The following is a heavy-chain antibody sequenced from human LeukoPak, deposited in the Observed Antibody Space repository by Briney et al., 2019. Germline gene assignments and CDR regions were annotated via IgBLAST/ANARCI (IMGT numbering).Heavy chain of an antibody. J-gene: IGHJ6*02. CDR2: MSYDGSNK. CDR3: AKDISSSWYYYGMDV. CDR1: GFTFSSYG. V-gene: IGHV3-30*18. D-gene: IGHD6-13*01. Sequence: GGSLRLSCAASGFTFSSYGMHWVRQAPGKGLEWVAVMSYDGSNKYYADSVKGRFTISRDNSKNTLYLQMNSLRAEDTAVYYSAKDISSSWYYYGMDVWGQGTTVTVSS.